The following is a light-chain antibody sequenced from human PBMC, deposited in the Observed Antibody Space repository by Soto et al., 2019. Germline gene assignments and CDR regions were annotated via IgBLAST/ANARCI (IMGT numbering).Light chain of an antibody. CDR2: WAS. Sequence: DIVMTQSPDSLAVSLGERATINCKSSQSVLYSSNNKNYLAWYQQKPGQPPKLLLYWASTRESGVPDRFSGSGSGTDFTLTISSLQAEDVAVYYCQQYYSTPHPLTFGGGTKVEIK. J-gene: IGKJ4*01. V-gene: IGKV4-1*01. CDR3: QQYYSTPHPLT. CDR1: QSVLYSSNNKNY.